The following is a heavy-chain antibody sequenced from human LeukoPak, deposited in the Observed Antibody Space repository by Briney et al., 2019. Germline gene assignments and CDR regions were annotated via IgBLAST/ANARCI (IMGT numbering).Heavy chain of an antibody. CDR2: IKQDGSEK. V-gene: IGHV3-7*01. J-gene: IGHJ3*02. Sequence: GGSLRLSCAASGFTFSSYWMSWVRQAPGKGLEWVANIKQDGSEKYYVDSVKGRFTISRDNAKNSLYLQMNSLRAEDTAVYYCARFAGESDWAFDIWGQGTMVTVSS. CDR1: GFTFSSYW. D-gene: IGHD3-10*01. CDR3: ARFAGESDWAFDI.